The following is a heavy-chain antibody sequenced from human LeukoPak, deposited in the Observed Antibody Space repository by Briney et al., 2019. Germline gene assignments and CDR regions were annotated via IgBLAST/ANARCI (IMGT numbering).Heavy chain of an antibody. CDR2: ISSSSRTI. Sequence: GGSLRLSCAASGFRFSSSSMNWVRQAPGKGLEWISFISSSSRTIYYADSVKGRFTISRDNAKNSLYLQVKSLRAEDTAVYYCSAGDSYGEGCDYWGQGTLVTVSS. D-gene: IGHD5-18*01. CDR3: SAGDSYGEGCDY. V-gene: IGHV3-48*01. J-gene: IGHJ4*02. CDR1: GFRFSSSS.